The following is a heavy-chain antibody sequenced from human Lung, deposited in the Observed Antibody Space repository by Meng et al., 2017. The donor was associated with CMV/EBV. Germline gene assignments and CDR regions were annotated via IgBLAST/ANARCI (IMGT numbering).Heavy chain of an antibody. CDR1: GFRFSDYY. J-gene: IGHJ6*02. D-gene: IGHD3-16*01. V-gene: IGHV3-11*01. CDR2: ISASYAV. Sequence: GESLKISCAASGFRFSDYYMTWIRQAPGKGLEWIAYISASYAVDYADSLKGRFTISRDNAKNSLHLQMNSLRVEDTAVYYCARVLLDVRGWYYEGMDVRGQGTTVXVSS. CDR3: ARVLLDVRGWYYEGMDV.